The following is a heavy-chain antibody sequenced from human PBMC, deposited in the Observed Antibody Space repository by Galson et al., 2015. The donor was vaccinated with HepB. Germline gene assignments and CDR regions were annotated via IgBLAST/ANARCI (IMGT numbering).Heavy chain of an antibody. CDR1: GFTFSSYG. CDR2: IWYDGSNK. D-gene: IGHD6-13*01. V-gene: IGHV3-33*01. J-gene: IGHJ6*03. CDR3: ARELRGSSSWHLLGYMDV. Sequence: SLRLSCAASGFTFSSYGMHWVRQAPGKGLEWVAVIWYDGSNKYYADSVKGRFTISRDNSKNTLYLQMNSLRAEDTAVYYCARELRGSSSWHLLGYMDVWGKGTTVTVSS.